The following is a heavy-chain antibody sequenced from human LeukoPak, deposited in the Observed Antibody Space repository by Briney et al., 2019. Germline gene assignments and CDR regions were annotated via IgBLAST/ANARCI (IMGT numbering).Heavy chain of an antibody. V-gene: IGHV1-8*03. J-gene: IGHJ4*02. D-gene: IGHD2-2*02. Sequence: ASVKVSCKASGYTFTSYDINWVQQATGQGLEWMGWMNPNSGNTGYAQKFQGRVTITRNTSISTAYMELSSLRSEDTAVYYCARRLKDGGSSTSCYTGRLCDYWGQGTLVTVSS. CDR3: ARRLKDGGSSTSCYTGRLCDY. CDR1: GYTFTSYD. CDR2: MNPNSGNT.